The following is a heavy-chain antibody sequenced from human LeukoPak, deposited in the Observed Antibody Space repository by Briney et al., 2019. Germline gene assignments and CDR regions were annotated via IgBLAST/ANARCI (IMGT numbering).Heavy chain of an antibody. Sequence: GGSLRLSCAASGFTVSSNYMSWVRQAPGKGLEWVSVIYSGGSTYYSDSVKGRFTISRDNSENTVYLHINSLRAEDTAVYYCTKMQGFCTGGSCYPRTFDIWGQGTMVFVSS. J-gene: IGHJ3*02. D-gene: IGHD2-15*01. CDR2: IYSGGST. CDR3: TKMQGFCTGGSCYPRTFDI. V-gene: IGHV3-53*01. CDR1: GFTVSSNY.